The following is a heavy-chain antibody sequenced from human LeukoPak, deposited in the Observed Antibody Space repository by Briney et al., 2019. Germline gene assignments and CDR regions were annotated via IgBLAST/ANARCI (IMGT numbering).Heavy chain of an antibody. CDR1: GFTVSSNY. D-gene: IGHD2-15*01. V-gene: IGHV3-53*01. Sequence: GGSLRLSCAASGFTVSSNYMSWVRQAPGKGLEWVSVIYSGGSTYYADSVKGRFTISRDNSKNTLYLQMNSLRAEDTAVYYCAKDPRCSGGSCYYYYYYMDVWGKGTTVTVSS. CDR2: IYSGGST. J-gene: IGHJ6*03. CDR3: AKDPRCSGGSCYYYYYYMDV.